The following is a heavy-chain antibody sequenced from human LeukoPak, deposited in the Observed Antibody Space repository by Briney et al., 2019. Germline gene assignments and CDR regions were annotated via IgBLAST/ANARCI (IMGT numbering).Heavy chain of an antibody. CDR1: GFTFSSYT. V-gene: IGHV3-23*01. D-gene: IGHD1-26*01. J-gene: IGHJ4*02. CDR2: ISDSGAGT. Sequence: PGGSLRLSCAASGFTFSSYTMSWVPPAPGKGLVWVSAISDSGAGTFYADSVKGRFTISRDNSRNTLYLQMNSLRAEDTAIYYCAKGRSGTYYFDYWGQGTLVTVSS. CDR3: AKGRSGTYYFDY.